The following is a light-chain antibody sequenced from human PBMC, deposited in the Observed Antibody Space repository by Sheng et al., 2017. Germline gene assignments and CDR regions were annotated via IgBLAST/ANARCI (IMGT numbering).Light chain of an antibody. CDR3: AAWDDNLNAWV. J-gene: IGLJ3*02. CDR2: TNN. Sequence: QSVLSQPPSASGTPGQRVTISCSGATSNVGSNSVNWYRQLTGAAPKLLIYTNNRRPSGVPDRISGSKSGTSASLAISGVQSEDEGXYYCAAWDDNLNAWVFGGGTKLTVL. V-gene: IGLV1-44*01. CDR1: TSNVGSNS.